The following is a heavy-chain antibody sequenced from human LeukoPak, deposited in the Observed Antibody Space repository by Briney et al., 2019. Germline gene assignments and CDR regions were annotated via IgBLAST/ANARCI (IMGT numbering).Heavy chain of an antibody. Sequence: PSQTLSLTCTVSGGSISSSSYYWGWIRQPPGKGLEWIGSIYYSGSTYYNPSLKSRVTISVDTSKNQFSLKLSSVTAADTAVYYCARDVDLRDNWFDPWGQGTLVTVSS. CDR3: ARDVDLRDNWFDP. V-gene: IGHV4-39*07. J-gene: IGHJ5*02. CDR2: IYYSGST. D-gene: IGHD3-16*01. CDR1: GGSISSSSYY.